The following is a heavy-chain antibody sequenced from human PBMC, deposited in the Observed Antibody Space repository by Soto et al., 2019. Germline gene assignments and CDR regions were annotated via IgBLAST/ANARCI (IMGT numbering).Heavy chain of an antibody. D-gene: IGHD4-17*01. V-gene: IGHV2-5*02. CDR3: AHRRGGPDYGDYRGTDAFDI. J-gene: IGHJ3*02. CDR1: GFSLSTSGVG. CDR2: IYWDDDK. Sequence: QITLKESGPPLVKPTQTLTLTCTFSGFSLSTSGVGVGWIRQPPGKALEWLALIYWDDDKRYSPSLKSRLTITKDTSKNQVVLTMTNMDPVDTATYYCAHRRGGPDYGDYRGTDAFDIWGQGTMVTVSS.